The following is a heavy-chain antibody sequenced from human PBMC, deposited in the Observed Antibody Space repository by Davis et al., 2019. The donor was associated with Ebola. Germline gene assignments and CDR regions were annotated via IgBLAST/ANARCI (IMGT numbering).Heavy chain of an antibody. CDR1: GGSISSYY. D-gene: IGHD5-18*01. V-gene: IGHV4-59*01. CDR3: ASLDTAAGLDY. J-gene: IGHJ4*02. Sequence: MPSETLSLTCTVSGGSISSYYWSWIRQPPGKGLEWIGYIYYSGSTNYNPSLKSRVTISVDTSKNQFSLKLSSVTAADTAVYYCASLDTAAGLDYWGQGTLVTVSS. CDR2: IYYSGST.